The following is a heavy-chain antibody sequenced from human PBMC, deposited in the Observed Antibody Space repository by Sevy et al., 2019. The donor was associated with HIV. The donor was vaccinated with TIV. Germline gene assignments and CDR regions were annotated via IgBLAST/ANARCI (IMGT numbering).Heavy chain of an antibody. CDR1: GFTFTQAW. CDR3: KTDIAIEDFYYYGMDV. CDR2: IKSRIDGETT. J-gene: IGHJ6*02. D-gene: IGHD2-21*01. V-gene: IGHV3-15*01. Sequence: GGSLRLSCAASGFTFTQAWMSWVRQAPGKGLEWVGRIKSRIDGETTDYAAPVRGRFTISRDDSEKILYLQMNSLRTEDTAVYYCKTDIAIEDFYYYGMDVCGQGTTVTVSS.